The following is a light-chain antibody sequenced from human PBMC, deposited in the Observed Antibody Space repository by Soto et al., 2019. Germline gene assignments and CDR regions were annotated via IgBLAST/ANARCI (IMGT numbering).Light chain of an antibody. CDR2: EVS. CDR1: SXDVGGYSR. CDR3: NSYTSSNTRV. V-gene: IGLV2-14*01. J-gene: IGLJ1*01. Sequence: QSVLTQPASVSGSPGQSITISCTGTSXDVGGYSRVSWYQHHPGKAPKLIIYEVSDRPSGVSNRFSGSKSGNTASLTISGLQAEDEADYYCNSYTSSNTRVFGTGTKV.